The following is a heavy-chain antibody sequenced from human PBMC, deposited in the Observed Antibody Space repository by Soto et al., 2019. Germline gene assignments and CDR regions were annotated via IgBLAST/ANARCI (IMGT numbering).Heavy chain of an antibody. D-gene: IGHD2-8*02. CDR1: GGSFSGYY. V-gene: IGHV4-34*01. CDR3: ARDKITGLFDY. Sequence: TSETLSLTCAVYGGSFSGYYWGWIRQPPGTGLEWIGEINHSGSTNYNPSLKSRVTISVDTSKNQFSLKLTSVTAADTAVYYCARDKITGLFDYWGQGTLVTVSS. J-gene: IGHJ4*02. CDR2: INHSGST.